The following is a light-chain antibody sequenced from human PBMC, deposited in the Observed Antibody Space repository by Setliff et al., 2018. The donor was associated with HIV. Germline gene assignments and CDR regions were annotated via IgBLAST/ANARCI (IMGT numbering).Light chain of an antibody. Sequence: QSVLTQPPSVSGAPGQMVTISCIGSSSNIGAGYDVHWYQQVPGTAPKLLIFDNHIRPSGVSNRFSGSKSGNTASLTISGLQAEDEADYFCCSYVSSNPHYVFGTGTKVTVL. J-gene: IGLJ1*01. CDR3: CSYVSSNPHYV. V-gene: IGLV1-40*01. CDR1: SSNIGAGYD. CDR2: DNH.